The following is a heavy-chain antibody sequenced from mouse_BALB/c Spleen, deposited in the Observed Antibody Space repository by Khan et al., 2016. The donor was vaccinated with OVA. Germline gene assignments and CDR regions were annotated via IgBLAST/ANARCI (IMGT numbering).Heavy chain of an antibody. V-gene: IGHV1S22*01. CDR1: GYTFTSYW. D-gene: IGHD3-3*01. J-gene: IGHJ1*01. CDR3: TRRGGLGYFDV. CDR2: IYPGSDST. Sequence: LQQPGSELVRPGASVKLSCKASGYTFTSYWMHWVKQRHGQGLEWIGNIYPGSDSTDYDEKFKSKGTLTVDTSSSTAYMHLSSLTSEDSAVDYSTRRGGLGYFDVWGEGTTVTVSS.